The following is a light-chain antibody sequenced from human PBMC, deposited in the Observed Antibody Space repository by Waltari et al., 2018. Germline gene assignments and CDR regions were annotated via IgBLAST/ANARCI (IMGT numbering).Light chain of an antibody. CDR3: AAWDDSLNGWV. V-gene: IGLV1-44*01. CDR1: SSNIGSNT. Sequence: QSVLTQPPSASGTPGQRVTISCSGSSSNIGSNTVNWYQQRPGTAPKLLIYRNNQRASGVPYRFSGSQSGTSASLAIRGLQSEDEADYYCAAWDDSLNGWVFGGGTKLTVL. CDR2: RNN. J-gene: IGLJ3*02.